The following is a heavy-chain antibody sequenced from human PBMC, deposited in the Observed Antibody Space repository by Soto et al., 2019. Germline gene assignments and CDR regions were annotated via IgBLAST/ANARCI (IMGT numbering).Heavy chain of an antibody. V-gene: IGHV3-30-3*01. CDR3: ARDKGAYYDCWSGYSGVRSDAFDI. CDR2: ISYDGSNK. Sequence: QVQLVESGGGVVQPGRSLRLSCAASGFTFSSYAMHWVRQAPGKGLEWVAVISYDGSNKYYADSVKGRFTISRDNSKNTLYLQMNSLRAEDTAVYYCARDKGAYYDCWSGYSGVRSDAFDIWGQGTMVTVSS. CDR1: GFTFSSYA. D-gene: IGHD3-3*01. J-gene: IGHJ3*02.